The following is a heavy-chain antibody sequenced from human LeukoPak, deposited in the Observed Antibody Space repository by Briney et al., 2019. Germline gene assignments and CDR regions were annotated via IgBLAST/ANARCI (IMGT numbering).Heavy chain of an antibody. CDR2: INHSGST. CDR1: GGSFSGYY. V-gene: IGHV4-34*01. Sequence: SETLSLTCAVYGGSFSGYYWSWIRQPPGKGLEWIGEINHSGSTNYNPSLKSRVTVSVDTSKNQFSLKLSSVTAADTAVYYCARKLLIVGATEPWGQGTLVTVSS. D-gene: IGHD1-26*01. J-gene: IGHJ5*02. CDR3: ARKLLIVGATEP.